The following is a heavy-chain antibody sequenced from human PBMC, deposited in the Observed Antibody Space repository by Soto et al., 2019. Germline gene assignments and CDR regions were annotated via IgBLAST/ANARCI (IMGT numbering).Heavy chain of an antibody. CDR2: IIPIFGTA. CDR3: ARSNFRGYSYGGKAAGMDV. D-gene: IGHD5-18*01. J-gene: IGHJ6*02. CDR1: GGTFSSYA. V-gene: IGHV1-69*12. Sequence: QVQLVQSGAEVKKPGSSVKVSCKASGGTFSSYAISWVRQAPGQGLEWMGGIIPIFGTANYAQKFQGRVTITAGESTSTAYMELSSLRSEDTAVYYCARSNFRGYSYGGKAAGMDVWGQGTTVTVSS.